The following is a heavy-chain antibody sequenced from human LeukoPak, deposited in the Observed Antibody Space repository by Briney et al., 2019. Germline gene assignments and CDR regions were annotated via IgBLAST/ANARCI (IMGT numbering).Heavy chain of an antibody. V-gene: IGHV1-18*01. Sequence: GASVKVSCKASGYTFSSYGISWVRQAPGQGLGWMGWISAHNGNTNYAQKLQGRVTMTTDTSTSTAYMELRSLRSDDTAVYYCARGLSSSHEGIFDYWGQGTLVTVSS. CDR2: ISAHNGNT. J-gene: IGHJ4*02. D-gene: IGHD6-13*01. CDR1: GYTFSSYG. CDR3: ARGLSSSHEGIFDY.